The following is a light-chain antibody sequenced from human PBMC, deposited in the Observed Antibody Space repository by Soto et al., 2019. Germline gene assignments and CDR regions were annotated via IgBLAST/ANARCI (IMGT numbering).Light chain of an antibody. J-gene: IGLJ1*01. Sequence: QSVLAQPPSASGTPGQRVTVSCSGSSSNIGGNTVNWYQQLPGTAPKLLIYTTNQRPSGVPERFSGSKSGTSASLAISGLQSEDDADYYCATWDDSLHGYVFGTGTKVTVL. CDR1: SSNIGGNT. CDR2: TTN. V-gene: IGLV1-44*01. CDR3: ATWDDSLHGYV.